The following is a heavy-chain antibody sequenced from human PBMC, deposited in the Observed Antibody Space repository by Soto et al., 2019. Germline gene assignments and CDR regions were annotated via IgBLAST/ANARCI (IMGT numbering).Heavy chain of an antibody. CDR3: AKDRRAGGNYGFYSDF. J-gene: IGHJ4*02. D-gene: IGHD1-7*01. CDR2: SSATGAGT. V-gene: IGHV3-23*01. Sequence: GGSLRLSCAASGFTFRSYGLTWVRQAPGKGLEWVSFSSATGAGTYYADSVKGRFTISRDNSKNTLYLQMTSLRADDTAVYYCAKDRRAGGNYGFYSDFWGQGALVTVSS. CDR1: GFTFRSYG.